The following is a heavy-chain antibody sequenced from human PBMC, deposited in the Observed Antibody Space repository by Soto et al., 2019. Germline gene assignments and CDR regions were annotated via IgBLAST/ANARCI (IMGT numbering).Heavy chain of an antibody. CDR2: IIPIFGTA. J-gene: IGHJ5*02. CDR3: ARHVPFSSSPGWDWFDP. D-gene: IGHD6-6*01. CDR1: SGSVISYA. Sequence: SGEVCDKASSGSVISYAISWVRQAPGQGLEWMGGIIPIFGTANYAQKFQGRVTITADESTSAAYMELSSLRSEDTAVYYCARHVPFSSSPGWDWFDPWGQGTLVTVSS. V-gene: IGHV1-69*13.